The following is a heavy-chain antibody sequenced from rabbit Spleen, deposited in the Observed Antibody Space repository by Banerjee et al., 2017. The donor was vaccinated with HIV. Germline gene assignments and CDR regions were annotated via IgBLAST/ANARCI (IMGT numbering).Heavy chain of an antibody. CDR2: IFTRGGDI. D-gene: IGHD4-1*01. CDR3: ARDPFSRLVPGNL. J-gene: IGHJ4*01. CDR1: GIDFSSGYW. V-gene: IGHV1S40*01. Sequence: QSLEESGGDLVKPGASLTLTCTASGIDFSSGYWMCWVRQAPGKGLEWIACIFTRGGDIYYANWAKGRFTVSKTSSTTVTLQMTSLTDADTATYFCARDPFSRLVPGNLWGPGTLVTVS.